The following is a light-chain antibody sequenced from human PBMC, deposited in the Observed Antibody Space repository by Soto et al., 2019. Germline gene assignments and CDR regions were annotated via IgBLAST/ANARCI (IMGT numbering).Light chain of an antibody. J-gene: IGLJ1*01. CDR3: SSYKSSTTPL. CDR1: SSDVGGYDY. V-gene: IGLV2-14*01. CDR2: EVT. Sequence: QSVLTQPASVSGSPGQSITISCTGTSSDVGGYDYVSWYQQHPGKVPKLLIYEVTNRPSGVSNRFSASKSGNTASLTISGLQDEDEADYYCSSYKSSTTPLFGTGTKVTV.